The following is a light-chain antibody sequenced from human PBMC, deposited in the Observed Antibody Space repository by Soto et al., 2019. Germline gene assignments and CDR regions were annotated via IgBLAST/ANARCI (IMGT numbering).Light chain of an antibody. V-gene: IGKV3-20*01. CDR1: QSVSSSY. Sequence: EIVLTQSPGTLSLSPGERATXSXXASQSVSSSYLAWYQQKPGQAPRLLIYGASSRATGIPDRFSGSGSGTDFTLTISRLEPXXFAXXXCXQYGSSRTFGPGTKVDIK. CDR2: GAS. CDR3: XQYGSSRT. J-gene: IGKJ3*01.